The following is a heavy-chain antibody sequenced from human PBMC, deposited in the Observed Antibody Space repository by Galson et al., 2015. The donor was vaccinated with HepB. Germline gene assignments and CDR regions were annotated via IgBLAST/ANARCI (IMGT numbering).Heavy chain of an antibody. D-gene: IGHD3-10*01. CDR2: IWYDGSNK. CDR3: ARESLYGSGGYYYGMDV. Sequence: SLRLSCAASGFTFSSYGMHWVRQAPGKGLEWVAVIWYDGSNKYYADSVKGRFTISRDNSKNTLYLQMNSLRAEDTAVYYCARESLYGSGGYYYGMDVWGQGTTVTVSS. J-gene: IGHJ6*02. V-gene: IGHV3-33*08. CDR1: GFTFSSYG.